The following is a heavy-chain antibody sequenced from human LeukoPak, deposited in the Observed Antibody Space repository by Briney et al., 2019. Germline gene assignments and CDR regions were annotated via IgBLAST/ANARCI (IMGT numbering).Heavy chain of an antibody. D-gene: IGHD2-2*01. CDR2: ISAYNGNT. V-gene: IGHV1-18*01. J-gene: IGHJ4*02. CDR3: ARVGDYCSSTSCYAGYFDY. Sequence: ASVKVSCKASGNTFTSYGISWVRQAPGQGLEWMGWISAYNGNTNYAQKLQGRVTMTTDTSTSTAYMELRSLRSNDTAVYYCARVGDYCSSTSCYAGYFDYWGQGTLVTVSS. CDR1: GNTFTSYG.